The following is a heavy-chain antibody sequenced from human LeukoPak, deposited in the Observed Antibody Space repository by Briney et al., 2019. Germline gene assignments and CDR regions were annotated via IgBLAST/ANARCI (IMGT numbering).Heavy chain of an antibody. CDR3: AKWGGDIVVVPAANYFDY. J-gene: IGHJ4*02. V-gene: IGHV3-23*01. CDR2: ISGSGTGT. Sequence: PGGSLRLSCAASGFTFSSYAMSWVRQAPGKGLEWVSAISGSGTGTYYADSVKGRFTISRDNSKNTLYLQMNSLRAEDTAVYYCAKWGGDIVVVPAANYFDYWGQGTLVTVSS. CDR1: GFTFSSYA. D-gene: IGHD2-2*01.